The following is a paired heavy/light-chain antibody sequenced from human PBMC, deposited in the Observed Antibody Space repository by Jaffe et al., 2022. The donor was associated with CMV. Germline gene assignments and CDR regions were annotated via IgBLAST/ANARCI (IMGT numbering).Light chain of an antibody. V-gene: IGLV3-21*01. CDR2: RDS. CDR1: NIGSES. CDR3: QVWESTSDHPHVV. Sequence: SYVLTQPPSVSVAPGKTARITCGGNNIGSESVHWYQQKPGQAPVLVIYRDSDRPSGIPERFSGSNSGSTATLIISGVEAGDEADFYCQVWESTSDHPHVVFGGGTKLTVL. J-gene: IGLJ2*01.
Heavy chain of an antibody. V-gene: IGHV3-48*03. J-gene: IGHJ4*02. Sequence: EVQLVESGGGLVQPGGSLRLSCAASGFPFSTYEMNWVRQAPGKGLEWLSYISSSSNTVYYADSVKGRFTISRDNAKNSLYLQMTSLRAEDTAVYFCAREGDTAMADYFDSWGQGTLVTVSS. CDR1: GFPFSTYE. D-gene: IGHD5-18*01. CDR3: AREGDTAMADYFDS. CDR2: ISSSSNTV.